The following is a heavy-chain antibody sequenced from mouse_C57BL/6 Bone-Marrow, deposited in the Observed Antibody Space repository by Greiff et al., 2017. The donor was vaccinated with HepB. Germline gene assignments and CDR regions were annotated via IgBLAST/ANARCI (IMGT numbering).Heavy chain of an antibody. CDR1: GYTFTSYW. D-gene: IGHD2-4*01. Sequence: QVQLQQPGAELVKPGASVKLSCKASGYTFTSYWMHWVKQRPGQGLEWIGMIHPNSGSTNYNEKFKNKATLTVDKSSSTAYMQLSSLTSEDSAVYYCARSGDYYEGGYWGQGTTLTVSS. J-gene: IGHJ2*01. V-gene: IGHV1-64*01. CDR2: IHPNSGST. CDR3: ARSGDYYEGGY.